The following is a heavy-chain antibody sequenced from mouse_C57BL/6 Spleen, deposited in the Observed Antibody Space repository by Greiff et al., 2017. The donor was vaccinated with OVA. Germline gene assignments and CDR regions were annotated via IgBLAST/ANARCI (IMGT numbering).Heavy chain of an antibody. Sequence: QVTLKVSGPGILQPSQTLSLTCSFSGFSLSTFGMGVGWIRQPSGLGLDWLAHIWWDDDNYYNPALKSRLTNSKDTSKNQVFRKIANVDTADTATYYCARVIYYGNYERLYFDYWGQGTTLTVSS. V-gene: IGHV8-8*01. J-gene: IGHJ2*01. D-gene: IGHD2-1*01. CDR2: IWWDDDN. CDR1: GFSLSTFGMG. CDR3: ARVIYYGNYERLYFDY.